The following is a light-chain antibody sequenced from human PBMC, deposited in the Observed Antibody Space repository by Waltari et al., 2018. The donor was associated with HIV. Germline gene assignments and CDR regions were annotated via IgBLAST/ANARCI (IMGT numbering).Light chain of an antibody. J-gene: IGLJ2*01. CDR3: SSFANRDGFYVL. V-gene: IGLV2-8*01. CDR1: NSDIGTYDY. CDR2: EVT. Sequence: QSALTQPPSASGSPGQSVTLSCTGTNSDIGTYDYVSWYQQHPGKAPKLVISEVTKRPSGVSDRFAGSKSGNTAFLTVSGLQAEDEADYYCSSFANRDGFYVLFGGGT.